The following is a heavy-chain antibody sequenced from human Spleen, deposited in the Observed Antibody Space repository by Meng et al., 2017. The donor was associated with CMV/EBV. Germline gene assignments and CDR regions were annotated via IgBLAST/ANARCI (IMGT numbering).Heavy chain of an antibody. Sequence: SETLSLTCTVSGGSISSGGYYWSWIRQHPGKGLEWIGYIYYSGSTYYNPSLKSRVTISVDTSKNQFSLKLSSVTAADTAVYYCARVVGVPANWFDPWGQGTLVTVSS. CDR3: ARVVGVPANWFDP. CDR1: GGSISSGGYY. V-gene: IGHV4-31*03. J-gene: IGHJ5*02. CDR2: IYYSGST. D-gene: IGHD2-2*01.